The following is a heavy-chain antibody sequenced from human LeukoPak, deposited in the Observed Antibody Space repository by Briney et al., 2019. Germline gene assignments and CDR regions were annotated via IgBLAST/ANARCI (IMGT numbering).Heavy chain of an antibody. CDR2: IHHSKSS. V-gene: IGHV4-4*02. Sequence: PSETLSLTCAVSGDSITSDKWWTWVRQPPGKGLEWIGEIHHSKSSNYYPSLKSRVTISVDKSKNQFSLELNSVTAADTAVYYCARAPGRMVSGWFDPWGQGTLVTVSS. CDR3: ARAPGRMVSGWFDP. J-gene: IGHJ5*02. CDR1: GDSITSDKW. D-gene: IGHD3-10*01.